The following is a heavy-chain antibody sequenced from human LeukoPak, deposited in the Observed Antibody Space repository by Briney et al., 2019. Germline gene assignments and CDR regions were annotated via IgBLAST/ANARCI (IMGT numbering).Heavy chain of an antibody. CDR2: ISNDGTSK. J-gene: IGHJ4*02. CDR1: GFILSTYA. CDR3: GKDWTKPDY. D-gene: IGHD1-1*01. Sequence: GRSLRLSCAASGFILSTYAMHWVRQAPGRGLEWVAVISNDGTSKYYVDSVKGRFTISRDNSKDTLYLQMSSLMDEDTGIYYCGKDWTKPDYGGQGTLVTVSS. V-gene: IGHV3-30*18.